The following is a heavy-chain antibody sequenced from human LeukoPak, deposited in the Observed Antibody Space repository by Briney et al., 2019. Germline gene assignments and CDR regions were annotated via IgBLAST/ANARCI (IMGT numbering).Heavy chain of an antibody. D-gene: IGHD3-22*01. CDR3: ARKDFSSGSFTY. V-gene: IGHV3-11*04. CDR1: GFTFNVYY. Sequence: GGSLRLSCAVSGFTFNVYYMSWIRQAPGKGLEWISYIGLHGYPLDYADSVKGRFTISRDNAQNSLYLDMSSLRAEDTAVYYCARKDFSSGSFTYWGQGTLVTVSS. CDR2: IGLHGYPL. J-gene: IGHJ4*02.